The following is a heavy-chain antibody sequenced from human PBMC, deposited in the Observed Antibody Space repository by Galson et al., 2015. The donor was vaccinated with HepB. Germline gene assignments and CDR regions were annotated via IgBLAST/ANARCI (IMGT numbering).Heavy chain of an antibody. CDR3: ARSPNYYDSSGYHHRLSGNWFDP. Sequence: SVKVSCKASGYTFTSYAMHWVRQAPGQRLEWMGWINAGNGNTKYSQKFQGRVTITRDTSASTAYMELSSLRSEDTAMYYCARSPNYYDSSGYHHRLSGNWFDPWGQGTLVTVSS. J-gene: IGHJ5*02. D-gene: IGHD3-22*01. CDR1: GYTFTSYA. CDR2: INAGNGNT. V-gene: IGHV1-3*01.